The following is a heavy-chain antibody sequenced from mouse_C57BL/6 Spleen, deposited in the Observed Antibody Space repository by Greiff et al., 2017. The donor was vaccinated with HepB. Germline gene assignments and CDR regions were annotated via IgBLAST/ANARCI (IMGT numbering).Heavy chain of an antibody. CDR1: GFTFSSYG. Sequence: EVMLVESGGDLVKPGGSLKLSCAASGFTFSSYGMSWVRQTPDKRLVWVATISSGGSYTYYPDSVKGRFTISRDNAKNTLYLQMSSLKSEDTAMYYCERQTSSYENAMDYWGQGTSVTVSS. J-gene: IGHJ4*01. CDR2: ISSGGSYT. D-gene: IGHD1-1*01. CDR3: ERQTSSYENAMDY. V-gene: IGHV5-6*01.